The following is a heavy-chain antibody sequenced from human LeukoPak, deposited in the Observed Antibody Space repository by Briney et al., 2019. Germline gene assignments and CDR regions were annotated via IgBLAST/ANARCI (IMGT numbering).Heavy chain of an antibody. CDR1: GFTFSSHT. D-gene: IGHD5-24*01. CDR2: ISYDGSNK. J-gene: IGHJ4*02. V-gene: IGHV3-30-3*01. Sequence: PGRSLRLSCAASGFTFSSHTMHWVRQAPGKGLEWVAVISYDGSNKYYADFVKSRFTISRDNSKNTLYLQMNSLRAEDTAVYYCARELGDGYNNGTFDYWGQGTLVIVSS. CDR3: ARELGDGYNNGTFDY.